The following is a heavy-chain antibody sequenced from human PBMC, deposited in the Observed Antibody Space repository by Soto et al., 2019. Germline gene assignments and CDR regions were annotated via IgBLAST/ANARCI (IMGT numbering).Heavy chain of an antibody. CDR3: ASYSFPAGDY. CDR1: GASISSGGYY. D-gene: IGHD5-18*01. Sequence: QVQLQESGPGLVKPSQTLSLTCTVSGASISSGGYYWSWIRQLPGKGREWIGYIYNIGNSGTAYYNPSLDSRLTISIDSSKNWFSLNLTSVTAADPAVYYCASYSFPAGDYWGQGTLFTVSS. CDR2: IYNIGNSGTA. V-gene: IGHV4-31*03. J-gene: IGHJ4*02.